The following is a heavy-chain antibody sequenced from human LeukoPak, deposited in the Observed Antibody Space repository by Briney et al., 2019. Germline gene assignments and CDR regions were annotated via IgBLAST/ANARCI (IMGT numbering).Heavy chain of an antibody. CDR3: AREVSSGHVPD. Sequence: ASVRVSCKASGYTFTGYYIHWVRQAPGQGLEWMGRINPNSGDTDYAQKFQGRVTMTRDTSISTAHMEVSRLTPDDTAVYYCAREVSSGHVPDWGQGTLVTVSS. V-gene: IGHV1-2*06. D-gene: IGHD6-19*01. J-gene: IGHJ4*02. CDR2: INPNSGDT. CDR1: GYTFTGYY.